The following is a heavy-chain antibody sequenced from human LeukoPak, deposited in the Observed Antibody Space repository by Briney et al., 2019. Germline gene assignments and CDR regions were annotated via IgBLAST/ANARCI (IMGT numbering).Heavy chain of an antibody. D-gene: IGHD4-17*01. CDR3: ARDYDYGFDN. J-gene: IGHJ4*02. CDR2: ISGSGGRT. CDR1: GFTFSSYA. Sequence: GGSLRLSCAASGFTFSSYAMSWVRQAPGKGLEWVSGISGSGGRTYYADSVKGRFTTSRDNAKNSLYLQLSSLRAEDTAVYYCARDYDYGFDNWGQGTLVTVSS. V-gene: IGHV3-23*01.